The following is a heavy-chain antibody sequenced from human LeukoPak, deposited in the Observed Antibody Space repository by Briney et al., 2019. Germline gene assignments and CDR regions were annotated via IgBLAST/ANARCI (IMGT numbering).Heavy chain of an antibody. Sequence: QPGGTLKLSCAASGFTFSGSAMHWVRQASGKGLEWVALIRSQRNNYATAYAASVKGRFTISRDDPKNTAYLQMNSLKTEDTAVYYCTRHGTDFNWFDPWGQGTLVTVSS. V-gene: IGHV3-73*01. CDR2: IRSQRNNYAT. CDR3: TRHGTDFNWFDP. CDR1: GFTFSGSA. J-gene: IGHJ5*02.